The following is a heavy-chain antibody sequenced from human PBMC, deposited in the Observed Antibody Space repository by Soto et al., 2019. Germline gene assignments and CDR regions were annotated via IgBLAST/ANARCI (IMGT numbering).Heavy chain of an antibody. CDR1: GYSWTGYW. J-gene: IGHJ4*02. Sequence: ESMKIWVKGSGYSWTGYWIGWVRQIPGKGLEWMGIIYPCDSDTRYSPSFQGQVTISADKSINTAYLQWSSLKASDTAMYYCARHGGSGIGSGLFDYWGPGTLVTVSS. V-gene: IGHV5-51*01. CDR2: IYPCDSDT. D-gene: IGHD3-10*01. CDR3: ARHGGSGIGSGLFDY.